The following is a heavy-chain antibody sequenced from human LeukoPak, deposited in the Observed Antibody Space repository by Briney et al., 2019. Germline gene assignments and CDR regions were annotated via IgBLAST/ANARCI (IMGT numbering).Heavy chain of an antibody. CDR2: IFGSGGSA. CDR1: GFTFSSYG. V-gene: IGHV3-23*01. CDR3: GKTTTGYSSGQKPAWPVDY. J-gene: IGHJ4*02. Sequence: PGGSLRLSCAASGFTFSSYGMNWVRQAPGKGLEWVAGIFGSGGSAHYADSAKGRFTISRDNSKNTVYLQINSLRAEDTAVYYCGKTTTGYSSGQKPAWPVDYWGQGTLVTVSS. D-gene: IGHD6-19*01.